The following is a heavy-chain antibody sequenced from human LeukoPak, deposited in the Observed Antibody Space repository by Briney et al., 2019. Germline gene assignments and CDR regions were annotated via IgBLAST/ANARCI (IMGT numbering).Heavy chain of an antibody. J-gene: IGHJ4*02. CDR1: GGTFSSYT. D-gene: IGHD4-23*01. Sequence: SVKVSCKASGGTFSSYTISWVRQAPGQGLEWMGRITPILGIANYAQKFQGRVTITADKSTSTAYMELSSLRSEDTAVYYCARGGVYGGTLDYWGQGTLVTVSS. V-gene: IGHV1-69*02. CDR2: ITPILGIA. CDR3: ARGGVYGGTLDY.